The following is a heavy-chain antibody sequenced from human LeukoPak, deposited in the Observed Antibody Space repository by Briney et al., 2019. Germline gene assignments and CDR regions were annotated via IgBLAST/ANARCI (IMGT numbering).Heavy chain of an antibody. CDR1: GFTFSSYW. CDR3: AKAAVEWELLHFDY. CDR2: ISGSGGST. V-gene: IGHV3-23*01. D-gene: IGHD1-26*01. J-gene: IGHJ4*02. Sequence: PGGSLRLSCAASGFTFSSYWMSWVRQAPGKGLEWVSAISGSGGSTYYADSVKGRFTISRENSKNTLYLQMNSLRAEDTAVYYCAKAAVEWELLHFDYWGQGTLVTVSS.